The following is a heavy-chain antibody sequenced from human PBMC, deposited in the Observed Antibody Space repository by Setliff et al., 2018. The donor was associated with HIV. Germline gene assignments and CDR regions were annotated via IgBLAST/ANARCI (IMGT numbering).Heavy chain of an antibody. CDR3: ARGGSGWSFFY. Sequence: SETLSLTCRVSGGYVSDSSYYWGWIRQAPGKGLEWIGSMYYTESPYYNPSFINRVTISIDTSKNQFSLKLSSVTAADTAVYYCARGGSGWSFFYWGQGTLVTVSS. D-gene: IGHD6-19*01. V-gene: IGHV4-39*07. CDR2: MYYTESP. CDR1: GGYVSDSSYY. J-gene: IGHJ4*02.